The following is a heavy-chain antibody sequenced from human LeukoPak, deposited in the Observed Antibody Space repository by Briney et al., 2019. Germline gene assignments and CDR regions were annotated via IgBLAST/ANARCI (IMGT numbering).Heavy chain of an antibody. V-gene: IGHV1-2*02. CDR2: INPNSGGT. D-gene: IGHD3-10*01. CDR1: GYTFTGYY. J-gene: IGHJ3*02. Sequence: GASVKVSCKASGYTFTGYYMHWVRQAPGQGLERMGWINPNSGGTNYAQKFQGRVTMTRDTSISTAYMELSRLRSDDTAVYYCARAAAWYGSGRRIISDAFDIWGQGTMVTVSS. CDR3: ARAAAWYGSGRRIISDAFDI.